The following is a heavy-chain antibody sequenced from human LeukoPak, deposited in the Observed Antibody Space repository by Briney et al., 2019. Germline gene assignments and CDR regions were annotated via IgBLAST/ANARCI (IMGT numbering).Heavy chain of an antibody. CDR3: ARDGWFGELLYYQDY. CDR1: GYTFTGYY. D-gene: IGHD3-10*01. Sequence: ASVKVSCKASGYTFTGYYMHWVRQAPGQGLEWMGWINPNSGGTNYAQKFQGRVTMTRDTSISTAYMEPSRLRSDDTAVYYCARDGWFGELLYYQDYWGQGTLVTVSS. CDR2: INPNSGGT. J-gene: IGHJ4*02. V-gene: IGHV1-2*02.